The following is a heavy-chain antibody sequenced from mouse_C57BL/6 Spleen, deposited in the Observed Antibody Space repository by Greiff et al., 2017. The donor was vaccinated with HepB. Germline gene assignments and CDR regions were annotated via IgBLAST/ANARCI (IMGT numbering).Heavy chain of an antibody. CDR3: ARHEDRGDYGYDDYYAMDY. J-gene: IGHJ4*01. CDR1: GYTFTEYT. D-gene: IGHD2-2*01. CDR2: FYPGSGSI. Sequence: QVHVKQSGAELVKPGASVKLSCKASGYTFTEYTIHWVKQRSGQGLEWIGWFYPGSGSIKYNEKFKDKATLTADKSSSTVYMELSRLTSEDSAVYFCARHEDRGDYGYDDYYAMDYWGQGTSVTVSS. V-gene: IGHV1-62-2*01.